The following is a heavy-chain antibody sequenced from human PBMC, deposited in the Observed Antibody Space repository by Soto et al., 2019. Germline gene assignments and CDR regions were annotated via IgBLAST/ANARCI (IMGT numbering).Heavy chain of an antibody. D-gene: IGHD2-2*01. J-gene: IGHJ6*03. CDR2: INHSGST. CDR1: GGSFGGYY. Sequence: SETLCLTCAVYGGSFGGYYWSWIRQPPRKGLEWIGEINHSGSTNYNPSLKSRVTISVDTSKNQFSLKLSSVTAADTAVYYCARGRNIVVVPAAKLYYMDVWGKGTTVTVSS. V-gene: IGHV4-34*01. CDR3: ARGRNIVVVPAAKLYYMDV.